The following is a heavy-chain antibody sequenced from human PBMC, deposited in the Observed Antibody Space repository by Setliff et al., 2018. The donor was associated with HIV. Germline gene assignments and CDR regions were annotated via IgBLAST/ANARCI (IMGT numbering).Heavy chain of an antibody. Sequence: SETLSLTCTFSGDSISSGSYYWSWIRQPAGKGLEWIGRIYTSGSTNYNPSLKSRVTISVDTSKKQFSLKLTSVTAADTAVYYCATADYMYGRNIFDYWDQGTLVTVSS. V-gene: IGHV4-61*02. CDR2: IYTSGST. J-gene: IGHJ4*02. CDR1: GDSISSGSYY. CDR3: ATADYMYGRNIFDY. D-gene: IGHD5-12*01.